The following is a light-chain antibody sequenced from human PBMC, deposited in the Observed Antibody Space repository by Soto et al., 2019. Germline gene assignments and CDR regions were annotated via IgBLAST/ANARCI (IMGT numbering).Light chain of an antibody. V-gene: IGKV3-20*01. Sequence: PGDRATLSCRASQSVNSNYLAWYQRKPGQAPRLLIYGASNRATDIPYRFSASGSGTDFTLTITRLEAEDFAVYYCQQYDSTPRTFGQGTKVEVK. J-gene: IGKJ1*01. CDR1: QSVNSNY. CDR2: GAS. CDR3: QQYDSTPRT.